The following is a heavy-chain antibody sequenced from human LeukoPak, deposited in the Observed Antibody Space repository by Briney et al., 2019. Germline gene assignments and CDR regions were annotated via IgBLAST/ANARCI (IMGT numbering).Heavy chain of an antibody. J-gene: IGHJ4*02. CDR1: GFTFSSYA. D-gene: IGHD5-18*01. V-gene: IGHV3-23*01. CDR3: ARARYSCGQYYFDY. CDR2: ISGSGGST. Sequence: PGGSLRLSCAASGFTFSSYAISWVRQAPGKGLEWVSAISGSGGSTYYADSVKGRFTISRDNSKNTPYLQMNSLRAEDTAVYYCARARYSCGQYYFDYWGQGTLVTVSS.